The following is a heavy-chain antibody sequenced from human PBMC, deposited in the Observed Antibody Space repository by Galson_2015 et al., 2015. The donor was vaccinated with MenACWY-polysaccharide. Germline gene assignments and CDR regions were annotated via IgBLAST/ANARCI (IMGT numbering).Heavy chain of an antibody. CDR2: INPNSGGT. D-gene: IGHD3-3*01. J-gene: IGHJ5*02. CDR3: ARDRITIFGVDRYNWFDP. CDR1: GYTFTGYY. Sequence: SVKVSCKASGYTFTGYYMHWVRQAPGQGLEWMGWINPNSGGTNYAQKFQGRVTMTRDTSISTAYMELSRLRSDDTAVYYCARDRITIFGVDRYNWFDPWGQGTLVTVSS. V-gene: IGHV1-2*02.